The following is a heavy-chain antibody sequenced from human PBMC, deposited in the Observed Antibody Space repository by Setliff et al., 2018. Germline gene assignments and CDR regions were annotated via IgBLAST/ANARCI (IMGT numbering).Heavy chain of an antibody. CDR3: ARGLRVWLIGCFAP. CDR2: IYTSGST. D-gene: IGHD5-18*01. V-gene: IGHV4-61*09. Sequence: SETLPLTCTVSGGSISSGSYYWSWIRQPAGKGLEWIGHIYTSGSTNYNPSLKRRVTISVDTSKKQLSLKLSSVTAADTAVYYCARGLRVWLIGCFAPWVQGPLVTSPQ. CDR1: GGSISSGSYY. J-gene: IGHJ5*02.